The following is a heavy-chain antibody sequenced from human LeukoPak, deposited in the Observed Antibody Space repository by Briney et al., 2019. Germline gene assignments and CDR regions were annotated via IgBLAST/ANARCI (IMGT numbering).Heavy chain of an antibody. J-gene: IGHJ3*02. D-gene: IGHD5-12*01. CDR3: ARDSVIVANAFDI. V-gene: IGHV4-39*07. CDR1: GGSISSSSYY. CDR2: IYYSGST. Sequence: PSETLSLTCTVSGGSISSSSYYWGWIRQPPGKGLEWIGSIYYSGSTYYNPSLKSRVTISVDTSKNQFSLKLSSVTAADTAVYYCARDSVIVANAFDIWGQGTMVTVSS.